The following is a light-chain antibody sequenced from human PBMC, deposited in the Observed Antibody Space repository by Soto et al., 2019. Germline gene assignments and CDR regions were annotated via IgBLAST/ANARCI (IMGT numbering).Light chain of an antibody. V-gene: IGKV3-20*01. CDR3: EPYCSSGT. J-gene: IGKJ1*01. CDR2: GAS. CDR1: QSVIDNY. Sequence: EIVLTHSPGTLSLSPGERGTLSCRASQSVIDNYLAWYQQKPGQAPRLLIYGASNRATGIPDRFSGSGSGTDFTLTISRLEPEDFAVYYCEPYCSSGTFGQGTKV.